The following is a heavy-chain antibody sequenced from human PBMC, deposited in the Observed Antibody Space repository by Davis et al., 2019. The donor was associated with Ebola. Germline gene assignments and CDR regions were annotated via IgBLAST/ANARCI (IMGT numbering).Heavy chain of an antibody. Sequence: PGGSLRLSCAASGFTFSDYHMSWIRQAPGKGLEWVSCVSGSGRTVYYADSVKGRFTISRDRAKNSLYLQMSSLRAEDTAVYYCATVTYHLPIYWGQGTLVAVSS. CDR2: VSGSGRTV. D-gene: IGHD2-2*01. CDR1: GFTFSDYH. CDR3: ATVTYHLPIY. V-gene: IGHV3-11*01. J-gene: IGHJ4*02.